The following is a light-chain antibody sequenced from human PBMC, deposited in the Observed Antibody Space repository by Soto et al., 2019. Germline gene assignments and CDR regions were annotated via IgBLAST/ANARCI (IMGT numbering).Light chain of an antibody. Sequence: DIQMTPSPSSLSASVGDRVTITCQASQNINTYLNWYQQKPGRAPKLLIYGASNLEAGVPSRFRGSGSGTDFTFTISRLQPEDIATYYCQQYENLPTFGQGTRLEIK. CDR1: QNINTY. CDR3: QQYENLPT. J-gene: IGKJ5*01. V-gene: IGKV1-33*01. CDR2: GAS.